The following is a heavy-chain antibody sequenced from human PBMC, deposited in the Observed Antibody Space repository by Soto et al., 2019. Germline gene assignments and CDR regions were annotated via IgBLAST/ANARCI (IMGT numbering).Heavy chain of an antibody. CDR2: INTAGSST. Sequence: EVQLVESGGGLVQPGGSLRLSCADSGFSFSSYWMHWVRQGPGKGLVWVSRINTAGSSTNYAVSVKGSFSSSRDNAKDTVYLEMNSRRAEDMAVYYCARLPGGHYIDWGQGTMVTVSS. CDR3: ARLPGGHYID. CDR1: GFSFSSYW. J-gene: IGHJ3*01. D-gene: IGHD2-15*01. V-gene: IGHV3-74*01.